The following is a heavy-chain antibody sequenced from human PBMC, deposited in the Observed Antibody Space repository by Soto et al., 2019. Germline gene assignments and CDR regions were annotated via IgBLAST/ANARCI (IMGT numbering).Heavy chain of an antibody. CDR1: GFTFSGSA. D-gene: IGHD2-21*02. CDR3: TRHAVQYCGGDCYLLPYFDL. J-gene: IGHJ2*01. V-gene: IGHV3-73*02. Sequence: EVQLVESGGGLVQPGGSLKLSCAASGFTFSGSAVHWVRQASGKGLEWVGRIRSKANNYATVYAASVKGRFTISRDDSKNTAYLQMNSLKHEDTAVYYCTRHAVQYCGGDCYLLPYFDLWGRGTLVTVSS. CDR2: IRSKANNYAT.